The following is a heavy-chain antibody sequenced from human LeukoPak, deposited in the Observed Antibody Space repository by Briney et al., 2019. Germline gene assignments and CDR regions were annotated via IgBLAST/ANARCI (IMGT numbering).Heavy chain of an antibody. CDR3: ARGRKVFGRLYYFDY. Sequence: SETLSLTCAVYGGSFGGYYWSWIRQPPGKGLEWIGEINHSGSTNYNPSLKSRVTISVDTSKNQFSLKLSSVTAADTAVYYCARGRKVFGRLYYFDYWGQGTLVTVSS. D-gene: IGHD3-3*01. V-gene: IGHV4-34*01. CDR1: GGSFGGYY. CDR2: INHSGST. J-gene: IGHJ4*02.